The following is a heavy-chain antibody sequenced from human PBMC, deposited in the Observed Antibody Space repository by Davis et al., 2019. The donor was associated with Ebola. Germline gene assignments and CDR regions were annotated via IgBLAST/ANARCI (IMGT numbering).Heavy chain of an antibody. V-gene: IGHV1-18*04. CDR2: INPHNGNT. J-gene: IGHJ6*04. CDR3: ARVITMVRGVMFTYGGMDV. Sequence: ASVKVSCKASGYTFTSYGITWVRQAPGQGLEWLGWINPHNGNTNYAQNVQGRVTMTTDTSTSTAYMEVGSLRSDDTAVYYCARVITMVRGVMFTYGGMDVWGKGTTVTVSS. D-gene: IGHD3-10*01. CDR1: GYTFTSYG.